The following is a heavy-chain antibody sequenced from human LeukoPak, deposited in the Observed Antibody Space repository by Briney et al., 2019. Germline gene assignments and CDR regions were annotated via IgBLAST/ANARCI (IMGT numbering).Heavy chain of an antibody. V-gene: IGHV3-74*01. D-gene: IGHD6-6*01. J-gene: IGHJ4*02. CDR3: ARGPNSNWSGLDF. CDR1: GFSFSGHW. CDR2: ISPTGSTT. Sequence: GGSLRLPCTASGFSFSGHWMHWARQLPGKGLVWVSRISPTGSTTSYADSVKGRFTVSRDNAKNTLYLQVNNLRAEDTAVYYCARGPNSNWSGLDFWGQGTLLTASS.